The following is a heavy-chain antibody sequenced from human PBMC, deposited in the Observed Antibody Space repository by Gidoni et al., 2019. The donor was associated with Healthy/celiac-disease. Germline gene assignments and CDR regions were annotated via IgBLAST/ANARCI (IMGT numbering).Heavy chain of an antibody. J-gene: IGHJ4*02. CDR1: GFPFISYA. V-gene: IGHV3-30-3*01. Sequence: VQLVESGGGVVQPGRSLSLSCAASGFPFISYALHGVRQAPGKGLEWVAVISYDGSNKYYADSVKGRFTISRDNSKNTLYLQMNSLRAEDTAVYYCAREHNYDILTGYFPYFDYWGQGTLVTVSS. D-gene: IGHD3-9*01. CDR3: AREHNYDILTGYFPYFDY. CDR2: ISYDGSNK.